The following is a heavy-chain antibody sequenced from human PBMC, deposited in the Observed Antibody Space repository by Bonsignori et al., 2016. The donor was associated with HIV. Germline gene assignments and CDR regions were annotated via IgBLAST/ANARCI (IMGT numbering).Heavy chain of an antibody. CDR3: ARGRGRSSSSGRDAFDI. V-gene: IGHV1-18*01. J-gene: IGHJ3*02. Sequence: WVRQAPGQGLEWMGWISAYTGNTNYAQKLQGRVTMTTDTSTNTAYMELRSLRSDDAAVYYCARGRGRSSSSGRDAFDIWGQGTMVTVSS. CDR2: ISAYTGNT. D-gene: IGHD6-6*01.